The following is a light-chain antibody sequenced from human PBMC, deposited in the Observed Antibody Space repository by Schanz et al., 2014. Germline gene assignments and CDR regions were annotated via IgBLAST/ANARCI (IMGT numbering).Light chain of an antibody. CDR1: SSDVGGYDF. Sequence: QSVLTQPASVSGSPGQSITISCTGTSSDVGGYDFVSWYQQHPGTAPKLMIYDVSHRPSEISNRFSGSRSGNTASLTISGLQAEDEADYYCSSYTSISTLNYVFGSGTKLTVL. CDR3: SSYTSISTLNYV. CDR2: DVS. J-gene: IGLJ1*01. V-gene: IGLV2-14*01.